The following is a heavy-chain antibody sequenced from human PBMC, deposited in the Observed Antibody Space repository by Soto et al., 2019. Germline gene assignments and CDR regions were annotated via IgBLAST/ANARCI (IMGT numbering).Heavy chain of an antibody. J-gene: IGHJ5*02. D-gene: IGHD3-10*01. CDR2: LSTDGTT. V-gene: IGHV3-66*01. Sequence: GGSLRLSCAASGFSVSGSFMSWVRQTPGRGLEWVAVLSTDGTTHFADSVRGRFSMSRDHSDHMVFLQMTALRAEDTSIYYCARGKSYGWPYNWFDPWGPGTLVTVSS. CDR1: GFSVSGSF. CDR3: ARGKSYGWPYNWFDP.